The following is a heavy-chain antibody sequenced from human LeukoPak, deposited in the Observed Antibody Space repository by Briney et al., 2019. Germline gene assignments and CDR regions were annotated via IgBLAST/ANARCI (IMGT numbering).Heavy chain of an antibody. CDR2: ISSGSTYI. CDR1: RFTFSAYS. Sequence: PGGSLRLSCAASRFTFSAYSMIWVRQAPGKGLEWVSSISSGSTYISYADSVKGRFTTSRDNAENSLYLQMNSLRAEDTAVYYCAKVLGVYGDYDSAADYWGQGTLVTVSS. D-gene: IGHD4-17*01. J-gene: IGHJ4*02. V-gene: IGHV3-21*04. CDR3: AKVLGVYGDYDSAADY.